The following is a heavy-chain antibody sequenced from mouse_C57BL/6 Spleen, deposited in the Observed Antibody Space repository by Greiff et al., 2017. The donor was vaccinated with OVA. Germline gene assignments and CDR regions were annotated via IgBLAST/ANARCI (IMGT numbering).Heavy chain of an antibody. CDR3: ARSDITTVVATDY. D-gene: IGHD1-1*01. CDR2: INPSNGGT. CDR1: GYTFTSYW. Sequence: VQLQQPGTELVKPGASVKLSCKASGYTFTSYWMHWVKQRPGQGLEWIGNINPSNGGTNYNEKFKSKATLTVDKSSSTAYMQLSSLTSEDSAVYYCARSDITTVVATDYWGQGTTLTVSS. V-gene: IGHV1-53*01. J-gene: IGHJ2*01.